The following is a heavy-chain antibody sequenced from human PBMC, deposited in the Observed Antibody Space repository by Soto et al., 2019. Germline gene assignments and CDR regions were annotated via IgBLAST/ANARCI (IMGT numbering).Heavy chain of an antibody. D-gene: IGHD3-9*01. CDR1: GITFIYAW. CDR2: IKSQAGGGTI. CDR3: AHVFSVAHPYSYF. Sequence: EVQLVESGGGLVKPGGPLRLSCAASGITFIYAWMDWVRQAPGKRLEWVGRIKSQAGGGTIDYAAPVKGRFTISRDDSKNTVYLQMDSLQTDDPAVYYCAHVFSVAHPYSYFWGQGTLVTVSS. J-gene: IGHJ4*02. V-gene: IGHV3-15*07.